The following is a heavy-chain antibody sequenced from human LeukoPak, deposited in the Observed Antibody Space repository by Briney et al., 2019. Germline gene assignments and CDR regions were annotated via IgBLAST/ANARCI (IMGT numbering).Heavy chain of an antibody. CDR2: MHYSGST. CDR1: GGSISTTGYY. CDR3: ARVPKGDSYFDY. J-gene: IGHJ4*02. D-gene: IGHD2-21*01. V-gene: IGHV4-39*07. Sequence: SETLSLTCTVSGGSISTTGYYWGWIRQSPGKGLEWTGSMHYSGSTYYNPSLKSRLTISVDTSKNQFSLKLSSVTAADTAVYYCARVPKGDSYFDYWGQGTLVTVSS.